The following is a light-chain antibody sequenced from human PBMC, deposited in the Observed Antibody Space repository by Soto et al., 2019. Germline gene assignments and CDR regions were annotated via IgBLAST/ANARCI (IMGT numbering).Light chain of an antibody. CDR2: GAS. CDR3: QPHGNAPTP. CDR1: QRVSSNF. Sequence: ELVLTQSPGTLSLSPGERATLSCKDSQRVSSNFLGWYQHKPGQAPRLLIYGASYRATDSPYRFSGSGSGTEFTLTITRRKLEDFAVYYCQPHGNAPTPFGQRTKVDI. J-gene: IGKJ1*01. V-gene: IGKV3-20*01.